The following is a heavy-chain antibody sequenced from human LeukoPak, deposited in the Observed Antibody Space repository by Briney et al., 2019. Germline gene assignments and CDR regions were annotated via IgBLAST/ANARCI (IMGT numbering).Heavy chain of an antibody. CDR2: IYGGDTT. CDR1: GFTVSRDY. V-gene: IGHV3-53*01. Sequence: GGSLRLSCAASGFTVSRDYMSWVRQPPGKGLEWASVIYGGDTTYYADSVRGRFTISRDTSKNTLYLQMNSLRADDTAVYYCASGREYCSGGSCYSSDDAFDIWGQGTMVTVSS. D-gene: IGHD2-15*01. J-gene: IGHJ3*02. CDR3: ASGREYCSGGSCYSSDDAFDI.